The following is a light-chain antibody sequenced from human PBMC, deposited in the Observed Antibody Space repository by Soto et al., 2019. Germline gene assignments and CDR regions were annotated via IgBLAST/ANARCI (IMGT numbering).Light chain of an antibody. CDR2: DVN. CDR1: SSDVGSYKY. J-gene: IGLJ3*02. V-gene: IGLV2-11*01. Sequence: QAVVTQPRSVSGSPGQSVTISCTGTSSDVGSYKYVSWYQHHPGKAPKLMIFDVNKRPSGVPDRFSGSNSGNAASLTISGLQPEDEADYFCCSFVDSDTVLFGGGTQLTVL. CDR3: CSFVDSDTVL.